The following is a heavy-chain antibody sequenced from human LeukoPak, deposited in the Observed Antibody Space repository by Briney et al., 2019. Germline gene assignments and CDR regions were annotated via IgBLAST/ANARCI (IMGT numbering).Heavy chain of an antibody. J-gene: IGHJ6*03. V-gene: IGHV3-23*01. CDR1: GFTFSTYA. CDR2: LSDSGGST. D-gene: IGHD3-10*01. CDR3: AKGGAVSSKSITMIRGTRRYYYYMDV. Sequence: GGSLRLSCAASGFTFSTYAMSWVRQAPGKGLEWVSALSDSGGSTFYADSVKGRFTISRDNSKNTLYLQINRLRAEDTAVYYCAKGGAVSSKSITMIRGTRRYYYYMDVWGKGTTVTISS.